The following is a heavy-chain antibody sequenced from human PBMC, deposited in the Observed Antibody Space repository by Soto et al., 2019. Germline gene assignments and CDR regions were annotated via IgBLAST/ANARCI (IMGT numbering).Heavy chain of an antibody. CDR1: GFTFSSYG. CDR3: ERDWGYYYMDV. Sequence: PGGSLRLSCAASGFTFSSYGMHWVRQAQGKGLEWVAVIWYGGSNKYYADSVKGRFTISRDNSKNTLYLQMNSLRAEDKAVYYCERDWGYYYMDVWGKGTTVTVSS. V-gene: IGHV3-33*01. CDR2: IWYGGSNK. D-gene: IGHD3-16*01. J-gene: IGHJ6*03.